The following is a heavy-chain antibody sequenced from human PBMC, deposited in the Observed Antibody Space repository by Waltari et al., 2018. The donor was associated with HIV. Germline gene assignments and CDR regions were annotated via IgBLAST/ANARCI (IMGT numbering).Heavy chain of an antibody. CDR3: ASTHCSSTSCYADWYFDL. Sequence: QVQLQESGPGLVNPSQTLSLTCTVSGGSISSGGYYWSWIRQHPGKGLEWIGYIYYSGSTYYNPSLRSRVTISVDTSKNQFSLKLSSVTAADTAVYYCASTHCSSTSCYADWYFDLWGRGTLVTVSS. D-gene: IGHD2-2*01. CDR2: IYYSGST. CDR1: GGSISSGGYY. J-gene: IGHJ2*01. V-gene: IGHV4-31*03.